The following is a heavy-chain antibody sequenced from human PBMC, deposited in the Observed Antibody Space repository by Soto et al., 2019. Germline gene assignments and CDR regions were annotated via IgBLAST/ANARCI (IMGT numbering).Heavy chain of an antibody. V-gene: IGHV3-9*01. CDR3: AKDLGEWLSSYYFDY. CDR2: ISWNSGSI. J-gene: IGHJ4*02. Sequence: PGGSLRLSCAASGFTFDDYAMHWVRQAPGKGLEWVSGISWNSGSIGYADSVKGRFTISRDNAKNSLYLQMNSLRAEDTALYYCAKDLGEWLSSYYFDYWGQGTLVTVSS. D-gene: IGHD3-3*01. CDR1: GFTFDDYA.